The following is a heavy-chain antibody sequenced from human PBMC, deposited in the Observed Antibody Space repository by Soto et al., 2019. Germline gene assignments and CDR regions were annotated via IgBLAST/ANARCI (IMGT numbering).Heavy chain of an antibody. CDR2: IYYSGST. CDR3: AREPNRIWFGESRSWFDP. D-gene: IGHD3-10*01. CDR1: GGSISSGDYY. V-gene: IGHV4-30-4*01. J-gene: IGHJ5*02. Sequence: SETLSLTCTVSGGSISSGDYYWSWIRQPPGKGLEWIGYIYYSGSTYYNPSLKSRVTISVDTSKNQFSLKLSSVTAADTAVYYCAREPNRIWFGESRSWFDPWRQGTLVTVSS.